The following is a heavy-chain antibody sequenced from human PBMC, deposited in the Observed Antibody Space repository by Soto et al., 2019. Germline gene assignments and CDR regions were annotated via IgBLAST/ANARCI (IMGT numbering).Heavy chain of an antibody. V-gene: IGHV3-21*01. CDR1: GFIFRTYG. J-gene: IGHJ4*02. CDR2: IYSSGTFI. Sequence: EVQLVESGGGLVKPGGSLRLSCTASGFIFRTYGMTWVRQAPGKGLEWVSSIYSSGTFIYYADSVKGRFTLSRDDATNTMFLQMNSLRAEDTAVYYCGRAIGRGIIRDWGQGTLVTVSS. D-gene: IGHD2-21*01. CDR3: GRAIGRGIIRD.